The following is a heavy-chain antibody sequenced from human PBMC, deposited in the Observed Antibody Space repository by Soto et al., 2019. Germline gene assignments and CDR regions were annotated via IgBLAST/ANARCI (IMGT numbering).Heavy chain of an antibody. CDR2: MNPNSGNT. D-gene: IGHD1-26*01. CDR3: ARGAFIVGAKGHYYGMDV. J-gene: IGHJ6*02. Sequence: GASVKVSCKASGYTFTSYDINWVRQATGQGLEWMGWMNPNSGNTGYAQKFQGRVTMTRNTSISTAYMELSSLRSEDTAVYYCARGAFIVGAKGHYYGMDVWGQGTTVTVSS. V-gene: IGHV1-8*01. CDR1: GYTFTSYD.